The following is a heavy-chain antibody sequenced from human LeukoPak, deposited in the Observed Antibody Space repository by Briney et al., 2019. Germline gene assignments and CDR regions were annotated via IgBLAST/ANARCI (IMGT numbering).Heavy chain of an antibody. Sequence: GASVKVSCKASGYTFTSYDINWVRQATGQGLEWMGWMNRNSGNTGYAQKFQGRVTMTRNTSISTAYMELSSLRAEDTAVYYCAKGYGWEASYYYYYMDVWGKGTTVTISS. V-gene: IGHV1-8*01. CDR2: MNRNSGNT. CDR3: AKGYGWEASYYYYYMDV. D-gene: IGHD1-26*01. J-gene: IGHJ6*03. CDR1: GYTFTSYD.